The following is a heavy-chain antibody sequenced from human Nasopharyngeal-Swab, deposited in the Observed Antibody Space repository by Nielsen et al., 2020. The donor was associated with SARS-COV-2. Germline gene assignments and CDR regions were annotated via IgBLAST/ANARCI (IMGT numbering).Heavy chain of an antibody. J-gene: IGHJ4*02. Sequence: SQTLSLTCAISGDRVSINSAAWTWIRQSPSRGLEWLGRTYFRSKWLNDYAVSVKSRITINQDTSRNQFSLQLNSVTPEDTAIYYCARGSGTYSDYFDYWGQGTLVSVSS. CDR3: ARGSGTYSDYFDY. CDR1: GDRVSINSAA. V-gene: IGHV6-1*01. CDR2: TYFRSKWLN. D-gene: IGHD1-26*01.